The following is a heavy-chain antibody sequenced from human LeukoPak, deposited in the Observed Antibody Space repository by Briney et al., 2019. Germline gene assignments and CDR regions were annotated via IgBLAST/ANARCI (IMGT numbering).Heavy chain of an antibody. CDR1: GFTFSSYA. CDR2: ISGSGGST. CDR3: AKGSSRLVPAAINSLDY. V-gene: IGHV3-23*01. D-gene: IGHD2-2*02. J-gene: IGHJ4*02. Sequence: TGGSLRLSCAAPGFTFSSYAMSWVRQVPGKGLEWVSAISGSGGSTYYADSVKGRFTISRDNSKNTLYLQMNSLRAEDTAVYYCAKGSSRLVPAAINSLDYWGQGTLVTVSS.